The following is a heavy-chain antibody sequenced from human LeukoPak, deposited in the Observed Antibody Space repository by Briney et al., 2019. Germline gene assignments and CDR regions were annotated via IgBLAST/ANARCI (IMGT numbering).Heavy chain of an antibody. J-gene: IGHJ4*02. V-gene: IGHV3-66*01. CDR1: GFTVSSYH. D-gene: IGHD2-21*02. Sequence: GGSLRLSCAASGFTVSSYHMSWVRQAPGKGLEWVSVIDRGGSTYYADSVKGRVIISRDNSKNMLYLQMNTMRAEDTAVYYCASICGGDCDYWGQGTLVNVSS. CDR2: IDRGGST. CDR3: ASICGGDCDY.